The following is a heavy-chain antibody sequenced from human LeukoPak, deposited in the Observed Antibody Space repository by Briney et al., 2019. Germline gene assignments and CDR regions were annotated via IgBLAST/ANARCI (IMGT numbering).Heavy chain of an antibody. CDR2: IYYSGST. CDR1: GGSVSSGIYY. CDR3: ARWVGATSDFYYYGMDV. V-gene: IGHV4-61*01. J-gene: IGHJ6*02. Sequence: PSETLSLTCTVSGGSVSSGIYYWSWIRQPPGKGLEWIGYIYYSGSTKYNPSLKSRVTIPRDTSKNQFSLKPSSVTAADTAVYYCARWVGATSDFYYYGMDVWGQGTSVTVSS. D-gene: IGHD1-26*01.